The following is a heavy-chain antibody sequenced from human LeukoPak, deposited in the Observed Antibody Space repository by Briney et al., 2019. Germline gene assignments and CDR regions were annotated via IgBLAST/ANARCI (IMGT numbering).Heavy chain of an antibody. J-gene: IGHJ4*02. V-gene: IGHV3-30*18. Sequence: GGSLRLSCAASGFTFSSYGMHWVRQAPGKGLEWVAVISYDGSNKYYADSVKGRFTISRDNSKNTLYLQMNSLRAEDTAVYYCAKGPLAGAPFDYWGQGTLVTVSS. CDR3: AKGPLAGAPFDY. CDR1: GFTFSSYG. D-gene: IGHD1-26*01. CDR2: ISYDGSNK.